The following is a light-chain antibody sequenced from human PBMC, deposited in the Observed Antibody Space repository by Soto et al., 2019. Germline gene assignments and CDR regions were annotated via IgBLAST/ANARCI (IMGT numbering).Light chain of an antibody. Sequence: QSVLTQPPSVSGAPGQRVPISCTGSSSNIGAGYDVHWYQQLPGTAPKLLISGNNNRPSGVPDRFSGSKSGTSASLAITGLHAEDEADYYCQSYDSSLSGRVFGTGTKLTVL. CDR2: GNN. CDR3: QSYDSSLSGRV. CDR1: SSNIGAGYD. V-gene: IGLV1-40*01. J-gene: IGLJ1*01.